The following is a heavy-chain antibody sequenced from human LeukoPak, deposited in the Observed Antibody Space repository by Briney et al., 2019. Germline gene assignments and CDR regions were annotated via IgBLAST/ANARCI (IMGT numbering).Heavy chain of an antibody. CDR1: GFTFSGSV. J-gene: IGHJ4*02. CDR2: IRSKANSYAT. V-gene: IGHV3-73*01. CDR3: STLVGGTTSGLHY. Sequence: GGSPKLSCAASGFTFSGSVMHWVRQASGKGLEWVGLIRSKANSYATVYAASVKGRFTISRDDSKNTAYLQMNSLKTEDTAVFYCSTLVGGTTSGLHYWGQGTLVTVSS. D-gene: IGHD1-26*01.